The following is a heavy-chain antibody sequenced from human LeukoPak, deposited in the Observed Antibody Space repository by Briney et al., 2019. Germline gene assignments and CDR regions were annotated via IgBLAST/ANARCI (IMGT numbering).Heavy chain of an antibody. CDR2: ISSSSTYI. CDR3: AREVVGIDY. D-gene: IGHD3-16*02. V-gene: IGHV3-21*01. Sequence: GGSLRLSCAASGFTFSSYWMSWVRQAPGKGLEWVSSISSSSTYIYYADSVEGRFTISRDNAKNSMYLQMSSLRAEDTAVYYCAREVVGIDYWGQGTLVTVSS. J-gene: IGHJ4*02. CDR1: GFTFSSYW.